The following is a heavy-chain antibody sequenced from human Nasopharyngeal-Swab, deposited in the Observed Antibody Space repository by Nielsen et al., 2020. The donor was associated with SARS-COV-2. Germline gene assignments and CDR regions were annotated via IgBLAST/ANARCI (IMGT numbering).Heavy chain of an antibody. CDR3: ARMADPYYDILTGSSFDY. J-gene: IGHJ4*02. CDR2: IFSNDEK. Sequence: WIRQPPGKGLEWLAHIFSNDEKSYSTSLKSRLTISKDTSKSQVVLTMTNMDPVDTATYYCARMADPYYDILTGSSFDYWGQGTLVTVSS. D-gene: IGHD3-9*01. V-gene: IGHV2-26*01.